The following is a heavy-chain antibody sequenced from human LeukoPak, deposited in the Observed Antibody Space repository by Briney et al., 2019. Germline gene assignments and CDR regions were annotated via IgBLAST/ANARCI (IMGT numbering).Heavy chain of an antibody. D-gene: IGHD3-10*01. CDR3: VPRSRGMDV. CDR1: GFTVSSNY. CDR2: IYSDGRT. Sequence: GGSLRLSCAASGFTVSSNYMSWVRQAPGKGLEWVSVIYSDGRTYYADSVKGRFTISRDNSKNTLYLQMNSLRAEDTAVYYCVPRSRGMDVWGQGTTVIVSS. J-gene: IGHJ6*02. V-gene: IGHV3-53*01.